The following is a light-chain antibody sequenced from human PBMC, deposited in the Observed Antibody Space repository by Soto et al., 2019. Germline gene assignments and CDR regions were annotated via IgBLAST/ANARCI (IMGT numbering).Light chain of an antibody. CDR2: GAS. V-gene: IGKV3-15*01. Sequence: EIVMTQSPATLSVSPGERVTLSCRASQSVSNNLAWYQHKPCQAPMLLIYGASTRATGIPARFSGSGSGTGFTITISSLQSEDFAIYYCHQYNNWPPYTFGQGTKLEIK. CDR1: QSVSNN. CDR3: HQYNNWPPYT. J-gene: IGKJ2*01.